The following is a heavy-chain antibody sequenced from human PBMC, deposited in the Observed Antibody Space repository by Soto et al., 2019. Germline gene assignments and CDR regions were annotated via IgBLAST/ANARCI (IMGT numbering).Heavy chain of an antibody. J-gene: IGHJ5*02. CDR1: GFSLSTSGVG. CDR3: AHSLIGYYYDSSGSNWFDP. D-gene: IGHD3-22*01. CDR2: IYWDDDK. Sequence: QITLKESGPTLVKPTQTLTLTCTFSGFSLSTSGVGVGWIRQPPGKPLEWLALIYWDDDKRYSPSLKSRLTITKDTSKNQVVLTMTNMDPVDTATYYCAHSLIGYYYDSSGSNWFDPWGQGTLVTVSS. V-gene: IGHV2-5*02.